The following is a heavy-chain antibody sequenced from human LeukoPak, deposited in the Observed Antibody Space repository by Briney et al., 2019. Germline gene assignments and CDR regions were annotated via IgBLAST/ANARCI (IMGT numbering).Heavy chain of an antibody. V-gene: IGHV4-34*01. D-gene: IGHD3-9*01. CDR1: GGSFSGYY. CDR2: INHSGST. CDR3: ARDRNYDILTGYYSDWFDP. J-gene: IGHJ5*02. Sequence: PSETLSLTSAVYGGSFSGYYWSWIRQPPGKGLEWIGEINHSGSTNYNPSLKSRVTISVDTSKNQFSLKLSSVTAADTAVYYCARDRNYDILTGYYSDWFDPWGQGTLVTVSS.